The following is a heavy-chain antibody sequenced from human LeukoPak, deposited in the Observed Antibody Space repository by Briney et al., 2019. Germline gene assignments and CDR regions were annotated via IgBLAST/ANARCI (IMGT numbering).Heavy chain of an antibody. Sequence: PSETLSLTCTVSGGSISSSSYYWGWIRQPPGKGLEWIGYIYHSGSTYYNPSLKSRVTISVDRSKNQFSLKLSSVTAADTAVYYCARASRISWFDPWGQGTLVTVSS. V-gene: IGHV4-39*07. D-gene: IGHD2-15*01. CDR3: ARASRISWFDP. CDR1: GGSISSSSYY. CDR2: IYHSGST. J-gene: IGHJ5*02.